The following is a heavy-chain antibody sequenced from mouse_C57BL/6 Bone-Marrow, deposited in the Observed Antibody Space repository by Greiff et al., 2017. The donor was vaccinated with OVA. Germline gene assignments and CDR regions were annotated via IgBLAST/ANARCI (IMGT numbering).Heavy chain of an antibody. D-gene: IGHD2-3*01. J-gene: IGHJ1*03. Sequence: VQLKESGAELVRPGASVKLSCTASGFNIKDDYMHWVKQRPEQGLEWIGWIDPENGDTEYASKFQGKATITADTSSNTAYLQLSSLTSEDTAVYYCTTLSVYDGYYGWYFDVWGTGTTVTVSS. CDR1: GFNIKDDY. CDR2: IDPENGDT. CDR3: TTLSVYDGYYGWYFDV. V-gene: IGHV14-4*01.